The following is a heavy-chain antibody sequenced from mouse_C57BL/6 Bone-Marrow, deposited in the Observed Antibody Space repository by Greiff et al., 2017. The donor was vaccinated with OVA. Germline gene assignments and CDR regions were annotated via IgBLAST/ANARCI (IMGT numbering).Heavy chain of an antibody. CDR1: GYTFTSYW. V-gene: IGHV1-64*01. J-gene: IGHJ4*01. D-gene: IGHD1-1*01. Sequence: QVQLQQPGAELVKPGASVKLSCKASGYTFTSYWMHWVQQRPGQGLEWIGMIHPNSGSTNYNEKFKSKATLTVDKSSSTAYMQLSSLTSEDSAVYYCARIPFTTVVATDAMDYWGQGTSVTVSS. CDR2: IHPNSGST. CDR3: ARIPFTTVVATDAMDY.